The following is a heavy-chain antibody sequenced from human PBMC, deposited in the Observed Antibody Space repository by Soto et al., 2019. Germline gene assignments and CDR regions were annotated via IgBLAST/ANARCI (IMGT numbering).Heavy chain of an antibody. CDR3: ARDLIPSSCYYRPSENCFDL. CDR2: IYYSGST. V-gene: IGHV4-59*01. D-gene: IGHD3-22*01. J-gene: IGHJ5*02. CDR1: GGSISSYY. Sequence: SETLSLPCTVSGGSISSYYWSWIRQPPGKGLEWIGYIYYSGSTNYNPSLKSRVTISVDTSKNQFSLKLSSVPAADPAMYYCARDLIPSSCYYRPSENCFDLRGQGTLVTLSS.